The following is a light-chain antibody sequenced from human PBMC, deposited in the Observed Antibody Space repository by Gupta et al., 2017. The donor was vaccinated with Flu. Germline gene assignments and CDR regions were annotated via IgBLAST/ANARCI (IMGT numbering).Light chain of an antibody. CDR1: SGSIASNY. J-gene: IGLJ3*02. CDR3: QSYDSSNPSWV. V-gene: IGLV6-57*03. CDR2: EDN. Sequence: NFMLTQHHSVSESPGKTVTISCSRSSGSIASNYVQWYQQRPGSAPTTVIYEDNQRPSGVPDRFSGSIDSSSNSASLTISGLKTEDEADYYCQSYDSSNPSWVFGGGTKLTVL.